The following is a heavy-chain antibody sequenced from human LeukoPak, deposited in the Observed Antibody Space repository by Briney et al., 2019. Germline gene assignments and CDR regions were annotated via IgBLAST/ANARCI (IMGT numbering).Heavy chain of an antibody. J-gene: IGHJ6*02. CDR3: AKTQSSSWYYYYGMDV. CDR1: GFTFSSYA. V-gene: IGHV3-23*01. Sequence: GGSLRLSCAASGFTFSSYAMSWVRQAPGKGLEWVSGISGSGDNTYYADSVKGRFTISRDNSKNTLYVQVNSLGTEDTAAYYCAKTQSSSWYYYYGMDVWGQGTTVTVSS. CDR2: ISGSGDNT. D-gene: IGHD6-13*01.